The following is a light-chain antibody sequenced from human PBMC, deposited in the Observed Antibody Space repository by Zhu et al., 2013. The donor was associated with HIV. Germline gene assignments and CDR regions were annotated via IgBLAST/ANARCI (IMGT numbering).Light chain of an antibody. CDR3: GTWDTSLSALV. J-gene: IGLJ3*02. V-gene: IGLV1-51*01. Sequence: QSVLTQPPSVSAAPGQKVTISCSGSSSNIGSNYVSWYQQLPGAAPKLLIYDNNKRPSGTPDRFSGSKSGTSATLGITGLQTGDEADYYCGTWDTSLSALVFGGGTRLTVL. CDR1: SSNIGSNY. CDR2: DNN.